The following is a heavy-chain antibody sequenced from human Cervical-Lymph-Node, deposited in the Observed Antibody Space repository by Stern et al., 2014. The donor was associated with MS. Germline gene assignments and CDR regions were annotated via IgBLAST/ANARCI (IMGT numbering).Heavy chain of an antibody. CDR1: GFTFSSYS. D-gene: IGHD4-23*01. V-gene: IGHV3-21*01. CDR2: ISSGGSYI. Sequence: EMQLVESGGGLVKPGGSLRLSCAASGFTFSSYSMNWVRQAPGKGLEWVASISSGGSYIYFADSLQGRFTIPRDNAKNSLHLQMNSLRAEDTAVYYCARGRGGNYRYYFDYWGQGTLVTVSS. J-gene: IGHJ4*02. CDR3: ARGRGGNYRYYFDY.